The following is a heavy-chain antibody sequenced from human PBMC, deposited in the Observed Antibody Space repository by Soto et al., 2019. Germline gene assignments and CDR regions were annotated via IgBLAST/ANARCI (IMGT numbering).Heavy chain of an antibody. V-gene: IGHV1-2*04. Sequence: ASVKVSCKASGYTFTGYYMHWVRQAPGQGLEWMGWINPNSGGTNYAQKFQGWVTMTRDTSISTAYMELSRLRSDDTPGYYCAGSHTTAGGSYFDYWGQGTLVTVSS. CDR2: INPNSGGT. D-gene: IGHD1-26*01. CDR3: AGSHTTAGGSYFDY. CDR1: GYTFTGYY. J-gene: IGHJ4*02.